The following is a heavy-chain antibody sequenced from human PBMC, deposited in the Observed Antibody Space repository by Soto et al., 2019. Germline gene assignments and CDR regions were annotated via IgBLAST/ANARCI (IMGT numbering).Heavy chain of an antibody. Sequence: GGSLRLSCAASGFTFTNYWMDWVRQAPGKGLEWVSAISGSGGSTYYADSVKGRFTISRDNSKNTLYLQMNSLRAEDTAVYYCAKDGEQPVGYYFDYWGQGTQVTVSS. J-gene: IGHJ4*02. CDR2: ISGSGGST. D-gene: IGHD3-3*01. V-gene: IGHV3-23*01. CDR3: AKDGEQPVGYYFDY. CDR1: GFTFTNYW.